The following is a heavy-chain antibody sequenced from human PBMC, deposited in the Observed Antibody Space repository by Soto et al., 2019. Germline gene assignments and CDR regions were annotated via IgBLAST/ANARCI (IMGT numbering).Heavy chain of an antibody. V-gene: IGHV3-15*01. J-gene: IGHJ4*02. Sequence: EVQLVESGGGLVKPGGSLRLSCGASGFTFSNTWVSWVRQAPGKGLEWVARIKRKIDGGAPDYAAPVKGRFTISRDDSTTTVYLQMNSLTSEDTGVYYCTIYDESNFGYWGQGTLVTVSS. CDR3: TIYDESNFGY. D-gene: IGHD3-16*01. CDR2: IKRKIDGGAP. CDR1: GFTFSNTW.